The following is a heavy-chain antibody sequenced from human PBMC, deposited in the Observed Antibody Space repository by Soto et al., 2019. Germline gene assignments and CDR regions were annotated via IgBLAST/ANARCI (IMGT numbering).Heavy chain of an antibody. CDR1: GFTFDDYA. J-gene: IGHJ5*02. CDR2: ISWNSGSI. V-gene: IGHV3-9*01. Sequence: VQLVESGGGLVQPGRSLRLSCAASGFTFDDYAMHWVRQAPGKGLEWVSGISWNSGSIGYADSVKGRFTISRDNAKNSLYLQMNSLRAEDTALYYCAKGSSSSPTGWFDPWGQGTLVTVSS. D-gene: IGHD6-6*01. CDR3: AKGSSSSPTGWFDP.